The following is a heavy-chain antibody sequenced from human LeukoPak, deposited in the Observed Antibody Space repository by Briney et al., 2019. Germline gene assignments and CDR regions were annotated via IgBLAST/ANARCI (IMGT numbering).Heavy chain of an antibody. D-gene: IGHD5-12*01. CDR3: ARGWLNYH. CDR1: GGSFSGYY. J-gene: IGHJ5*02. CDR2: INHSGST. Sequence: SETLSLTCAVYGGSFSGYYWSWIRQPPGKGLEWIGEINHSGSTNYNPSLKSRVTISVDTSKNQFSLKLSSVTAADTAVYYCARGWLNYHWGQGTLVTVSS. V-gene: IGHV4-34*01.